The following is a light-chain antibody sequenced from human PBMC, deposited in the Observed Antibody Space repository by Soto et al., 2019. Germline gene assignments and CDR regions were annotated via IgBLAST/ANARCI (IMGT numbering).Light chain of an antibody. CDR2: GAS. J-gene: IGKJ1*01. CDR3: QQCNNWPLA. V-gene: IGKV3-15*01. Sequence: EIVMTQSPATLSVSPGERATLSCRASQSVSRNLAWYQQKPGQAPRLLIYGASTRATGVPARFSGSGSGTEFTLTISSLQSEDMAVYYCQQCNNWPLAFGQGTKVEIK. CDR1: QSVSRN.